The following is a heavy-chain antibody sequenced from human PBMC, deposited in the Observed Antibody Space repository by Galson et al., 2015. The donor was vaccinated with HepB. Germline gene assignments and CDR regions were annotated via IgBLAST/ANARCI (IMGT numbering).Heavy chain of an antibody. Sequence: SLRLSCAVSGFTVSGNYLSWVRQAPGKGLDWVSVIESGGSTYYADSMRGRFTISRDNSKNTLYLQMNSLRAEDTAVYYCARGIRSVNPLEYWGQGTLVTVSS. J-gene: IGHJ4*02. V-gene: IGHV3-66*01. CDR2: IESGGST. CDR1: GFTVSGNY. CDR3: ARGIRSVNPLEY. D-gene: IGHD3-10*01.